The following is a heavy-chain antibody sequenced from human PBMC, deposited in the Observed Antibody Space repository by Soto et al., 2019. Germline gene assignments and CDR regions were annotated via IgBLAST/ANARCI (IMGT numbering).Heavy chain of an antibody. CDR3: ASWLKTSGWYVLLEGSFDY. Sequence: EVQLVESGGGLVQPGGSLRLSCAASGFTFSSYWMTWVRQAPGKGLEWVANIKQDGSAKYYVGSVKGRFTISRDNAKNSLYLQMNSLRAEDTAVYYCASWLKTSGWYVLLEGSFDYWGQGTLVTVSS. CDR1: GFTFSSYW. CDR2: IKQDGSAK. D-gene: IGHD6-19*01. J-gene: IGHJ4*02. V-gene: IGHV3-7*01.